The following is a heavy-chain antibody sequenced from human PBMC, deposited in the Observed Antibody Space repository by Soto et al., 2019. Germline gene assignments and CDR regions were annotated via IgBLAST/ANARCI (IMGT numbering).Heavy chain of an antibody. J-gene: IGHJ5*02. Sequence: SETLSLSCTVSGGSISSGDYYWSWIRQPPGKGLEWIGYIYYSGSTYYNPSLKSRVTISVDTSKNQFSLKLSSVTAADTAVYYCARGVSQGGYYDFWSGPAKWFDPWGQGTLVTVSS. CDR1: GGSISSGDYY. V-gene: IGHV4-30-4*01. CDR3: ARGVSQGGYYDFWSGPAKWFDP. D-gene: IGHD3-3*01. CDR2: IYYSGST.